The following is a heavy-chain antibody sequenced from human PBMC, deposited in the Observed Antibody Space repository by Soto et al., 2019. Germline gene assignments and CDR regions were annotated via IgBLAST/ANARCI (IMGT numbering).Heavy chain of an antibody. CDR3: ARGIATGQLDS. V-gene: IGHV1-3*01. D-gene: IGHD2-15*01. Sequence: ASVKVSCKASGYTFTRYTMNWVRQAPGQRLEWMGWINPDNGNTKSSQKFQDRVIITRDTSASTAYMDLSSLRSEDTAVYYCARGIATGQLDSWGQGTLVTVSS. CDR1: GYTFTRYT. CDR2: INPDNGNT. J-gene: IGHJ5*01.